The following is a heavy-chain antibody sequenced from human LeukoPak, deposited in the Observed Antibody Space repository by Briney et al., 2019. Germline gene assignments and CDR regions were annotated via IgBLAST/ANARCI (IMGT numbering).Heavy chain of an antibody. CDR3: ARVGVTTDNWFDP. V-gene: IGHV1-2*02. Sequence: GASVKVSCKASGYTFTGYYMHWVRQAPGQGLEWMGWINPNSGGTNYAQKFQGRVTMARDTSISTAYMELSRLRSDDTAVYYCARVGVTTDNWFDPWGQGTLVTVAS. D-gene: IGHD2-21*02. CDR2: INPNSGGT. CDR1: GYTFTGYY. J-gene: IGHJ5*02.